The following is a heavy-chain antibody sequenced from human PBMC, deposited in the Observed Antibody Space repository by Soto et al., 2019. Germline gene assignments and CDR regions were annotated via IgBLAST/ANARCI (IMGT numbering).Heavy chain of an antibody. CDR1: GFSLSTTRVG. J-gene: IGHJ4*02. V-gene: IGHV2-5*02. Sequence: QITLKESGPPLVKPTQTLTLTCTFSGFSLSTTRVGVGWIRQPPGEALEWLALLYWDDDKLYSPSLKRRLTITKDTSENQVVLTLTNMDPVDTATYYCAHSKTSGMRYYFDYWGQGTLVTVSS. CDR2: LYWDDDK. CDR3: AHSKTSGMRYYFDY.